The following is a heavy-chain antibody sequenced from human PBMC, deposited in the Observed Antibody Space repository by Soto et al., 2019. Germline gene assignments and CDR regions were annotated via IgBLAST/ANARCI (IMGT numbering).Heavy chain of an antibody. J-gene: IGHJ6*03. Sequence: SETLSLTCTVSGGSISSYYWSWIRQPPGKGLEWIGYIYYSGSTNYNPSLKSRVTISVDTSKNQLSLKLSSVTAADTAVYYCASNRVDGAMVPTLHYFYYYMDVWGKGTTVT. CDR2: IYYSGST. V-gene: IGHV4-59*01. CDR1: GGSISSYY. CDR3: ASNRVDGAMVPTLHYFYYYMDV. D-gene: IGHD5-18*01.